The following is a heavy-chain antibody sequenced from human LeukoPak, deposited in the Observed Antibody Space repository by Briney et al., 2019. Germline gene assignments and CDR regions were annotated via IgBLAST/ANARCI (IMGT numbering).Heavy chain of an antibody. CDR1: GFTFSNYG. CDR2: ISYDGSNK. V-gene: IGHV3-30*18. D-gene: IGHD5-18*01. Sequence: GGSLRLSCAASGFTFSNYGMHWVRHAPGKGLEWVAVISYDGSNKYYADSVKGRFTISRDNSKNTLYLQMNSLRAEDTAVYYCANGAMVTGLDYWGQGTLVTVSS. J-gene: IGHJ4*02. CDR3: ANGAMVTGLDY.